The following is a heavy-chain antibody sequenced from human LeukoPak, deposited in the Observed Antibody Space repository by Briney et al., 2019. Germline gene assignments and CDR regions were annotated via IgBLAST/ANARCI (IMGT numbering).Heavy chain of an antibody. CDR3: ARERVVRGAIYYYYFGMDV. D-gene: IGHD3-10*01. J-gene: IGHJ6*02. Sequence: PGGSLRLSCAASGFTFSSYEMNWVRQAPGKGLEWVSYISSSGSSIYYADSVKGRFTISRDNAKNSLYLQMNSLRAEDTAVYYCARERVVRGAIYYYYFGMDVWGQGTTVTVPS. V-gene: IGHV3-48*03. CDR1: GFTFSSYE. CDR2: ISSSGSSI.